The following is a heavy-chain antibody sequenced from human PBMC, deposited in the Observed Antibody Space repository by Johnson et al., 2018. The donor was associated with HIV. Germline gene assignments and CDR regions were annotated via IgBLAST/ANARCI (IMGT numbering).Heavy chain of an antibody. D-gene: IGHD6-13*01. CDR1: GFTVSSNY. V-gene: IGHV3-66*01. CDR2: IYSGGST. CDR3: TTDHDSSSLYHDAFDI. J-gene: IGHJ3*02. Sequence: VQLVESGGDLVQPGGSLRLSCAASGFTVSSNYMSWVRQAPGKGLEWVSVIYSGGSTYYADSVKGRFTISRDNSKNTLYHQMNSLKTEDTAVYYCTTDHDSSSLYHDAFDIWGQGTMVTVSS.